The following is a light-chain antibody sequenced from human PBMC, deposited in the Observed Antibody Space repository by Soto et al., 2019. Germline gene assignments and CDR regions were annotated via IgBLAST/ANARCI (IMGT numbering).Light chain of an antibody. CDR2: DAS. V-gene: IGKV1-5*01. CDR1: QSISTW. J-gene: IGKJ5*01. Sequence: IQMTQSPSTLSASVGDRVTITCRASQSISTWLAWYQQKPGKAPKLLIFDASSLESGVPSRFSGSGSGTEFTLTISSLQPEDFATYYCQQLNSYPTFGQGTRLEIK. CDR3: QQLNSYPT.